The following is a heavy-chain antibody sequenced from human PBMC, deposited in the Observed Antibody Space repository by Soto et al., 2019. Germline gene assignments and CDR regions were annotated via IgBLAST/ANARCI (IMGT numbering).Heavy chain of an antibody. D-gene: IGHD2-2*01. CDR3: ARGGHCTSTSCYVDFYRGMYV. V-gene: IGHV1-18*04. CDR1: GYTLTSYG. CDR2: ISGYTGNT. Sequence: ASVKVSCKAAGYTLTSYGVTWVRQAPGQALEWMGWISGYTGNTNYAQKFYGRVTLTTDTSTNTAYMELRSLRSDDTAVYYCARGGHCTSTSCYVDFYRGMYVWAHGATVTVSS. J-gene: IGHJ6*02.